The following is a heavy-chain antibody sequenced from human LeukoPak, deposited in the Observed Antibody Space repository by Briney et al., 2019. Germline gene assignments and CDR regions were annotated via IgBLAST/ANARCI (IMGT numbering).Heavy chain of an antibody. J-gene: IGHJ4*02. CDR3: ARGSGPDY. V-gene: IGHV4-34*01. CDR2: INHSGST. CDR1: GGSFSGYY. Sequence: PSETLSLTCAVYGGSFSGYYWSWIRQPPGKGLEWIGEINHSGSTNYNPSLKSRVTISVDTSKNQFSLKLGSVTAADTAVYYCARGSGPDYWGQGTLVTVSS.